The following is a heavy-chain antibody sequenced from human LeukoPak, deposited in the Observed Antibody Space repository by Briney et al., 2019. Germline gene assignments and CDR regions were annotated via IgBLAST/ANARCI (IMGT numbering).Heavy chain of an antibody. Sequence: PGGSLRLSCAASGFTFSSYSMNWVRQAPGKGLEWVSSSSSSSSYIYYADSVKGRFTISRDNAKNSLYLQMNSLRAEDTAVYYCARETSIRFLEWLGYMDVWGKGTTVTVSS. D-gene: IGHD3-3*01. CDR3: ARETSIRFLEWLGYMDV. CDR1: GFTFSSYS. CDR2: SSSSSSYI. J-gene: IGHJ6*03. V-gene: IGHV3-21*01.